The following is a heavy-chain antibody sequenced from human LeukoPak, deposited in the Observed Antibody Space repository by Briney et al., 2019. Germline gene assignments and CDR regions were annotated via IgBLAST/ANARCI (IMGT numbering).Heavy chain of an antibody. Sequence: SETLSLTCTVSGGSISSYYWSWIRQPPGKGLEWIGYIYYSGSTNYNPSLKSRVTISVDTSKNQFSLKLSSVTAADTAVYYCATDGGNHNFDYWGQGTLVTVSS. CDR2: IYYSGST. CDR3: ATDGGNHNFDY. V-gene: IGHV4-59*01. J-gene: IGHJ4*02. CDR1: GGSISSYY. D-gene: IGHD1-14*01.